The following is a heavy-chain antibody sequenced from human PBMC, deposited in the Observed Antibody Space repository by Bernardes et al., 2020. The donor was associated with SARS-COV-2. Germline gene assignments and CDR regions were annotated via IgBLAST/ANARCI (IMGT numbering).Heavy chain of an antibody. J-gene: IGHJ6*02. CDR1: GYTLTELS. D-gene: IGHD3-9*01. V-gene: IGHV1-24*01. CDR3: ATDQRYYDILAGRTYYYGMDV. CDR2: FDPEDGET. Sequence: ASVQVPCKVSGYTLTELSMHWVRQAPGKGLEWMGGFDPEDGETIYAQKFQGRVTMTEDTSTDTAYMELSSLRSEDTAVYYCATDQRYYDILAGRTYYYGMDVWGQGTTVTVSS.